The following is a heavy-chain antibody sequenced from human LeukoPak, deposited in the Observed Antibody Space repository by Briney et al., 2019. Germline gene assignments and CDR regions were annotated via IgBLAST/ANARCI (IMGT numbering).Heavy chain of an antibody. V-gene: IGHV3-73*01. CDR3: TRIYAQVTTGERID. Sequence: GGSLRLSCAASGFTFSGSAMHWVRQASGKGLEWVCRIRSKANSYATAYAASVKGRFTISRDDSKNTAYLQMNSLKTEDTAVYYCTRIYAQVTTGERIDWGQGTLVTVSS. D-gene: IGHD4-17*01. J-gene: IGHJ4*02. CDR1: GFTFSGSA. CDR2: IRSKANSYAT.